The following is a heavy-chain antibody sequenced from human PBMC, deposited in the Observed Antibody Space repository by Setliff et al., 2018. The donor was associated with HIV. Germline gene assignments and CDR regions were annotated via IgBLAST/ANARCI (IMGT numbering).Heavy chain of an antibody. J-gene: IGHJ3*02. D-gene: IGHD3-22*01. Sequence: SVKVSCKASGGTFSSYAISWVRQAPGQGLEWMGGIIPILGIKKYAQKFQGRVTITADKSTSTAYMELSSLRSEDTAVYYCARGATYYYDSSGYYSLLADAFDIWGQGTMGT. CDR3: ARGATYYYDSSGYYSLLADAFDI. V-gene: IGHV1-69*10. CDR1: GGTFSSYA. CDR2: IIPILGIK.